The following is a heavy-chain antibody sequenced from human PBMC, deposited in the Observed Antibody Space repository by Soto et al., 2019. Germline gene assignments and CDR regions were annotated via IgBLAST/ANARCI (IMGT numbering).Heavy chain of an antibody. CDR3: ARDPGIETITAWYFNF. D-gene: IGHD1-20*01. CDR2: ISPRTGGT. CDR1: GYTFTNYY. J-gene: IGHJ2*01. V-gene: IGHV1-2*02. Sequence: ASVKVSCKASGYTFTNYYLHWVRQAPGQGLEWMGWISPRTGGTKYAQTFQGRVTLTRDTSITTAYMELSSLRSDDTAVYYCARDPGIETITAWYFNFWGRGTLVTVSS.